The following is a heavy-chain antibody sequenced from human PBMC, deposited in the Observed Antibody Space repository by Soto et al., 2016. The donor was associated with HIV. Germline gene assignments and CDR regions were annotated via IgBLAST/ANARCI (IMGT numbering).Heavy chain of an antibody. CDR2: ISSTSSTI. D-gene: IGHD3-22*01. V-gene: IGHV3-48*04. J-gene: IGHJ2*01. Sequence: EVQLVESGGGLVQPGGSLRLSCAASGFIFSTYSMNWVRQAPGKGLEWVSYISSTSSTIYYADSVKGRFTISRDNAKNSLYLQMNSLRAEDTAVYYCARKYDSSAYFDLWGLAPWSLSPQ. CDR1: GFIFSTYS. CDR3: ARKYDSSAYFDL.